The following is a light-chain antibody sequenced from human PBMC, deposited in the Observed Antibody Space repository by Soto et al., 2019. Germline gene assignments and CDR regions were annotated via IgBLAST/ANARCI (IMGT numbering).Light chain of an antibody. CDR2: LGS. CDR3: MQSLQTPLT. V-gene: IGKV2-28*01. CDR1: QNLLHSNGYNY. Sequence: DIVMTQSPLSLPVTPGEPASISCRSSQNLLHSNGYNYLDWYLQTPGQSPQLLIFLGSNRASGVPDRFSGSGSGTDFTLKISRVEAEDVGVYYCMQSLQTPLTFGGGTKVES. J-gene: IGKJ4*01.